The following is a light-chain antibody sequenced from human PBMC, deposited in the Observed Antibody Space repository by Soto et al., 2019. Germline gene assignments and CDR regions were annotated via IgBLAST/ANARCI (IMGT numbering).Light chain of an antibody. V-gene: IGLV2-14*03. Sequence: QSALTQPASVSGSPGQSITISCTGTSSDVGGYNYVSWYQHHPGKAPKLMIYDVANRPSGVSNLFSGSKSGNTASLTISGLQAEDEADYYCNSYTSSSTYVFGTGTKVTVL. CDR3: NSYTSSSTYV. CDR1: SSDVGGYNY. J-gene: IGLJ1*01. CDR2: DVA.